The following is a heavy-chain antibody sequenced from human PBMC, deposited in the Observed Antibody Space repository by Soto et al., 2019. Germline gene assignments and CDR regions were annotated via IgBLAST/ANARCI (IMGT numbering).Heavy chain of an antibody. V-gene: IGHV1-69*13. CDR2: IIPIFGTA. D-gene: IGHD5-12*01. CDR1: GGAFSSYA. J-gene: IGHJ5*02. CDR3: ASDSEWLESGWFAP. Sequence: SEKVSCKAAGGAFSSYAISWVRQAPGQGHEWMGGIIPIFGTANYAQKFQGRVTITADESTSTAYMELSSLRSEDTAVYYCASDSEWLESGWFAPWGQGTQVTVSS.